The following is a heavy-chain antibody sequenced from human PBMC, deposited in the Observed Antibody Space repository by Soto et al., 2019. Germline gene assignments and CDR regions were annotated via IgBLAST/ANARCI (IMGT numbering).Heavy chain of an antibody. V-gene: IGHV3-7*04. Sequence: EVQLVESGGGLVQPGGSLRLSCAASGFTFSSYWMSWVRQAPGRGLEWVGNIKEDGSEKYYVDSVNGRFTVSRENAKNSLYLQMNSLRAEDTAVYYCARATGADKEDYWGQGTLVTFSS. CDR1: GFTFSSYW. J-gene: IGHJ4*02. CDR3: ARATGADKEDY. CDR2: IKEDGSEK. D-gene: IGHD3-10*01.